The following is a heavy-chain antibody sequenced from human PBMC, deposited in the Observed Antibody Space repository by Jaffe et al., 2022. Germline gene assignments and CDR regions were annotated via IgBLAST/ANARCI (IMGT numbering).Heavy chain of an antibody. CDR3: ARAPLETTGEPGRHFQH. CDR1: GYTFTSYY. CDR2: INPSGGST. D-gene: IGHD1-1*01. V-gene: IGHV1-46*03. J-gene: IGHJ1*01. Sequence: QVQLVQSGAEVKKPGASVKVSCKASGYTFTSYYMHWVRQAPGQGLEWMGIINPSGGSTSYAQKFQGRVTMTRDTSTSTVYMELSSLRSEDTAVYYCARAPLETTGEPGRHFQHWGQGTLVTVSS.